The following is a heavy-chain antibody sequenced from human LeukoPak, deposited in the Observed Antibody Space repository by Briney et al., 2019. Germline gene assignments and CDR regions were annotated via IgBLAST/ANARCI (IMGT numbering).Heavy chain of an antibody. J-gene: IGHJ5*02. D-gene: IGHD1-26*01. V-gene: IGHV1-18*01. Sequence: ASVKVSCKASGYTFTSYGISWVRQAPGQGLEWMGWISAYNGNTNYAQKFQGRATITRDTSASTAYMELSSLRSEDTAVYYCARRIVGATHWFDPWGQGTLVTVSS. CDR3: ARRIVGATHWFDP. CDR1: GYTFTSYG. CDR2: ISAYNGNT.